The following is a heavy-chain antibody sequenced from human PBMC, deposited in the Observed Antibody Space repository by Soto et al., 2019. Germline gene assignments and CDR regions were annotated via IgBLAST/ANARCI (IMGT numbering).Heavy chain of an antibody. CDR1: GFTFSSYA. Sequence: GGSLRLSCAASGFTFSSYAMHWVRQAPGKGPEWVAVISYDGSNKYYADSVKGRFTISRDNSKNTLYLQMNSLRAEDTAVYYCARVRLSTAVAAYYFDYWGQGTLVTVSS. CDR3: ARVRLSTAVAAYYFDY. CDR2: ISYDGSNK. V-gene: IGHV3-30-3*01. J-gene: IGHJ4*02. D-gene: IGHD6-19*01.